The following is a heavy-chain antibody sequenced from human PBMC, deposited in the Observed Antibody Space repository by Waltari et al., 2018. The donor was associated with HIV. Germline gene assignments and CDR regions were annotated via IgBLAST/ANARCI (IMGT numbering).Heavy chain of an antibody. CDR3: ATGVRYYGP. CDR2: IYPDDTT. Sequence: AESGGRLIQPGGSLGLSCTASNFSVSEKHVTWIRQVPGGSLEWDAVIYPDDTTHYADSVRGRFTISRAKSRTTVLLLMSGLFVDDTATYFCATGVRYYGPWGQGTRVTVST. CDR1: NFSVSEKH. D-gene: IGHD3-10*01. V-gene: IGHV3-53*01. J-gene: IGHJ5*02.